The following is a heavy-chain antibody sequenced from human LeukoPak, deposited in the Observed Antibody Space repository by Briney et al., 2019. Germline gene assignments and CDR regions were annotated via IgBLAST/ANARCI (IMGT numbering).Heavy chain of an antibody. D-gene: IGHD2-15*01. CDR2: IKQDGSEK. CDR1: GFTFSSYW. J-gene: IGHJ5*02. CDR3: ARGEHYVLPATRWFDP. Sequence: GGSLRLSCAASGFTFSSYWMSWVRQAPGKGLEWVANIKQDGSEKYYVDSVKGRFTISRDNAKNSLYLQMNGLRAEDTALYYCARGEHYVLPATRWFDPWGQGTLVTVSS. V-gene: IGHV3-7*01.